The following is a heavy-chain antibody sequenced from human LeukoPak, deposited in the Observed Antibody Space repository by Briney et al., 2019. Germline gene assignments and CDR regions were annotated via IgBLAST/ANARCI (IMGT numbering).Heavy chain of an antibody. V-gene: IGHV3-33*01. J-gene: IGHJ3*02. D-gene: IGHD4-23*01. CDR1: GFTFSSYG. CDR2: IWYDGSNK. Sequence: GGSLRLSCAASGFTFSSYGMHWVRQAPGKGLEGVAVIWYDGSNKYYADSVKGRVTISRDNSKNTLYLQMNSLRAEDTAVYYCARDRLRWYHDAFDIWGQGTMVTVSS. CDR3: ARDRLRWYHDAFDI.